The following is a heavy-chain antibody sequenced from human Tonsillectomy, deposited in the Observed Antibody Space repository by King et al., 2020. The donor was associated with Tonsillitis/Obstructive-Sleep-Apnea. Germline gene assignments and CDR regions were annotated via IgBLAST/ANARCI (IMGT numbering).Heavy chain of an antibody. CDR1: GFTFSDHY. D-gene: IGHD2-2*02. Sequence: DVQLVESGGGLVQPGGSLRLSCAASGFTFSDHYMDWVRQAPGKGLEWVGRTRNKANSYTTEYAASVKGRFTISRDDSKNSLYLQMNSLKTEDTAVYYCARVLVVPAAIPGYYYYGMDVWGQGTTVTVSS. CDR3: ARVLVVPAAIPGYYYYGMDV. CDR2: TRNKANSYTT. V-gene: IGHV3-72*01. J-gene: IGHJ6*02.